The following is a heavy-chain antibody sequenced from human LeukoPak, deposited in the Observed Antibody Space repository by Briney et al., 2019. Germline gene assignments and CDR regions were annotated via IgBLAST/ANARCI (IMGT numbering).Heavy chain of an antibody. CDR2: INPNSGGT. J-gene: IGHJ4*02. V-gene: IGHV1-2*02. Sequence: ASVKVSCKASGGTFSSYAISWVRQAPGQGLEWMGWINPNSGGTNYAQKFQGRVTMTRDTSISTAYMELSRLRSDDTAVYYCAVEIAAAGGIDYWGQGTLVTVSS. D-gene: IGHD6-13*01. CDR1: GGTFSSYA. CDR3: AVEIAAAGGIDY.